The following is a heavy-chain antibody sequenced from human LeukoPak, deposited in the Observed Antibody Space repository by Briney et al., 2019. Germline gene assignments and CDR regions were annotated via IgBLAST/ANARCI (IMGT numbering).Heavy chain of an antibody. CDR3: ARQGRFGAPNYYYYGMDV. CDR1: GYTFTSYG. Sequence: ASVKVSCKASGYTFTSYGISWVRQAPGQGLGWMGWISAYNGNTNYAQKLQGRVTMTTDTSTSTAYMELRSLRSDDTAVYYCARQGRFGAPNYYYYGMDVWGQGTTVTVSS. D-gene: IGHD3-10*01. CDR2: ISAYNGNT. J-gene: IGHJ6*02. V-gene: IGHV1-18*01.